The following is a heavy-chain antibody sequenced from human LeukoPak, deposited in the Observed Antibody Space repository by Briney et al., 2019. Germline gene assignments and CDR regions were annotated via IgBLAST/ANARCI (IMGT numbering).Heavy chain of an antibody. CDR3: AITQYYYGSGSYYNSEMGMFDY. Sequence: SXXSXSXXXTXYADSVKGRFTISRDNSKNTLYLQMNSLRAEDTAVYYCAITQYYYGSGSYYNSEMGMFDYWGQGTLVTVSS. J-gene: IGHJ4*02. V-gene: IGHV3-23*01. CDR2: XSXSXXXT. D-gene: IGHD3-10*01.